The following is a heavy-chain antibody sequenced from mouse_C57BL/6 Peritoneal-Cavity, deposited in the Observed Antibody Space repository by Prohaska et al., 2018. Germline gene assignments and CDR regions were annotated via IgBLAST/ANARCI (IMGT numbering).Heavy chain of an antibody. D-gene: IGHD2-1*01. Sequence: PGASVKISCKASGYTFTDYYMNWVKQSHGKSLEWIGDINPNNGGTSYNQKFKGKATLTVDKSSSIAYMELRSLTSEDSAVYYCASDGNLDDYAMDYWGQGTSVTVSS. V-gene: IGHV1-26*01. CDR2: INPNNGGT. CDR3: ASDGNLDDYAMDY. CDR1: GYTFTDYY. J-gene: IGHJ4*01.